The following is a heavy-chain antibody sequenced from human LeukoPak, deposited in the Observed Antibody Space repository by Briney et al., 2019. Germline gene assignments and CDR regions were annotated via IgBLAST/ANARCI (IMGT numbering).Heavy chain of an antibody. CDR3: ARGNSGHCTGATSYALDY. J-gene: IGHJ4*02. V-gene: IGHV3-23*01. CDR2: INEIIDT. CDR1: GFTFSSYA. Sequence: HPGGSLRLSCAASGFTFSSYAMSFLRRAPGKGLEWVSAINEIIDTYHADSVKGRFTISRDNSRNTLYLQMTSLRAEDTAVYYCARGNSGHCTGATSYALDYWGQGTLVTVSS. D-gene: IGHD2-8*02.